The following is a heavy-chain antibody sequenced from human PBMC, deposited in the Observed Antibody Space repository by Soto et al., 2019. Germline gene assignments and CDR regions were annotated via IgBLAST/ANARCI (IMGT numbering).Heavy chain of an antibody. CDR1: GGSISSSIYY. CDR2: IYYSGST. Sequence: SETLSRTWTVSGGSISSSIYYWVWIRQPPGKGLEWIGSIYYSGSTYYNPSLKSRVTISVDTSKNQFSLKLSSVTAADTAVYYCARRLGRYFDWLFGSYGAFDIWGQGTMVTVSS. D-gene: IGHD3-9*01. V-gene: IGHV4-39*01. J-gene: IGHJ3*02. CDR3: ARRLGRYFDWLFGSYGAFDI.